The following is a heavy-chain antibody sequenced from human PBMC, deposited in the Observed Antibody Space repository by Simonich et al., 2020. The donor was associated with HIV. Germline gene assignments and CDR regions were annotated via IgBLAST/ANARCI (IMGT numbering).Heavy chain of an antibody. CDR2: ISWNSVSI. V-gene: IGHV3-9*01. CDR1: GVTFDDYA. D-gene: IGHD3-10*01. CDR3: AKDKGAYYGSGSPVY. Sequence: EVQLVESGGGLVQPGRSLRLSWAAAGVTFDDYAKHWVRQAPGKGLGGVSGISWNSVSIGYADSVKGRFTISRDNAKNSLYLQMNSLRAEDTALYYCAKDKGAYYGSGSPVYWGQGTLVTVSS. J-gene: IGHJ4*02.